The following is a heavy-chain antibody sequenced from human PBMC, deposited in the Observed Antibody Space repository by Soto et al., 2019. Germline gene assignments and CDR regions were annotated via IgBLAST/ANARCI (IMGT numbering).Heavy chain of an antibody. V-gene: IGHV2-5*02. Sequence: QITLKESGPTLVKPTQTLTLTCTFSGFSLTTDRVGVGWIRQPPGEALEWLAVIYWDDSKTYRPSLESRLTITKDTSKNQVARTMTTMASLDTATYYCAHAYGGRSLYWGQGTLVTVSS. CDR1: GFSLTTDRVG. CDR2: IYWDDSK. J-gene: IGHJ4*02. CDR3: AHAYGGRSLY. D-gene: IGHD1-26*01.